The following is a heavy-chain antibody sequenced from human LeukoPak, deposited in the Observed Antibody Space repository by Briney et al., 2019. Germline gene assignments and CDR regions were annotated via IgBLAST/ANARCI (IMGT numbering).Heavy chain of an antibody. J-gene: IGHJ4*02. CDR3: SRENGAFSPFGY. CDR2: VSLSGLT. V-gene: IGHV4-4*02. CDR1: GGSITGNNW. Sequence: PSETLSLTCGVSGGSITGNNWWSLVPQPPGQGPEWIGEVSLSGLTNYNPSLSSRVIMALDTSKNHLSLNLTSVTAADTAVYYCSRENGAFSPFGYWGQGTLVTVPS. D-gene: IGHD2-8*01.